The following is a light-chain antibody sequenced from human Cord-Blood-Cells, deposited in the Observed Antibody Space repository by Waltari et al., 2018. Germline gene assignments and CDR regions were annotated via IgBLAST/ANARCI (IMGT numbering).Light chain of an antibody. Sequence: QSALTQPASVSGSPGQSITISCTGTSSDVGSYNLVSWYQQHPGKAPKLLIYEVSKRTSGVSNRFSGSKSGNTASLTISGLQAEDEADYYCCSYAGSRVFGGGTKLTV. J-gene: IGLJ2*01. CDR3: CSYAGSRV. V-gene: IGLV2-23*02. CDR2: EVS. CDR1: SSDVGSYNL.